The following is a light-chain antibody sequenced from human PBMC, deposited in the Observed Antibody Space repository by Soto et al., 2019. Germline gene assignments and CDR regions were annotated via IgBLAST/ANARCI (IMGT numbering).Light chain of an antibody. CDR2: AAS. J-gene: IGKJ1*01. CDR3: QQWYSSPRT. V-gene: IGKV1-39*01. CDR1: KRISTY. Sequence: DIQMTQSPSTLSAGVGDRVTITCRASKRISTYLNWYQQKPGKAPTLLIYAASSLQSGVPSRFSGGGSGTDFTLTINTLQPEDFAIYFCQQWYSSPRTFGQGTKVEIK.